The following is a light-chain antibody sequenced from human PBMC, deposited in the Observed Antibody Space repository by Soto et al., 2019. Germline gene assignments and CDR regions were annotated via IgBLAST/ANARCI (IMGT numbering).Light chain of an antibody. J-gene: IGKJ1*01. V-gene: IGKV1-39*01. CDR1: QSIRRY. CDR2: AAS. Sequence: DIQMTQSPSSLSASVGDRVTITCRASQSIRRYLNWYQQKPGKAPKVLIYAASSLQSGVPSRFSVSASGTDFTLTISSLQPEDFGTYYCQQSYSSPRTFGQGTKVEIK. CDR3: QQSYSSPRT.